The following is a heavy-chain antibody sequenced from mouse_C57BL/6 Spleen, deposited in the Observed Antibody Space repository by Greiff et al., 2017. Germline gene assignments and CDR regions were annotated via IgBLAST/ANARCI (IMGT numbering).Heavy chain of an antibody. CDR1: GYTFTSYW. V-gene: IGHV1-55*01. CDR3: ARGGCDNFDY. CDR2: IYPGSGST. Sequence: QVQLQQPGAELVKPGASVKMSCKASGYTFTSYWITWVKQRPGQGLECIGDIYPGSGSTNYNEKLKSKATLTVATSSSTAYMQLSSLTSEDSAVYYCARGGCDNFDYWGQGTTLTVSS. J-gene: IGHJ2*01. D-gene: IGHD2-13*01.